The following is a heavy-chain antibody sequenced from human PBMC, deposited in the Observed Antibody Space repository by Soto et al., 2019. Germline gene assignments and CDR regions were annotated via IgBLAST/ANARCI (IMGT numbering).Heavy chain of an antibody. CDR1: GGSFSGYY. D-gene: IGHD1-7*01. J-gene: IGHJ4*02. CDR3: ASARWNYIY. CDR2: MDDSGST. V-gene: IGHV4-34*01. Sequence: QVQLQQWGAGLLKPSETLSLTCAVSGGSFSGYYWRWSRHPPRKGLEGSGEMDDSGSTKYNASLLGRVAMSVDTSKGHYCPTLRPVTGADTADYYGASARWNYIYWGQGTLVAVTS.